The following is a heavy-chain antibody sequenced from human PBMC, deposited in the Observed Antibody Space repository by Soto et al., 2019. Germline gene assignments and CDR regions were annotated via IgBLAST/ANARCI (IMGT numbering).Heavy chain of an antibody. CDR1: GYAFPNYW. J-gene: IGHJ4*02. Sequence: PGESLKISCKGSGYAFPNYWIGWLRQMPGKGLEWMGMVYPADSETRYSPSFEGQVTFSADRSTNTAYVQWSRLKASDTAMFYCARFLPYESPRGYILDYWGQGTLVTVSS. D-gene: IGHD3-22*01. V-gene: IGHV5-51*01. CDR3: ARFLPYESPRGYILDY. CDR2: VYPADSET.